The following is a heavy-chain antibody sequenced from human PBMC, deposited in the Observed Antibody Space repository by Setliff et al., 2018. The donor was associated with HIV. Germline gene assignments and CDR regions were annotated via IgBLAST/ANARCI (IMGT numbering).Heavy chain of an antibody. CDR3: ARDPSDGYGHFDF. J-gene: IGHJ4*02. CDR2: IYYSGST. CDR1: GGSISSSSYY. D-gene: IGHD2-2*03. V-gene: IGHV4-39*02. Sequence: SETLSLTCTVSGGSISSSSYYWGWIRQPPGKGLEWIGSIYYSGSTYYNPSLKRRVTISVDTSKNQFSLKLSSVTAADTAVYYCARDPSDGYGHFDFWGQGALVTVSS.